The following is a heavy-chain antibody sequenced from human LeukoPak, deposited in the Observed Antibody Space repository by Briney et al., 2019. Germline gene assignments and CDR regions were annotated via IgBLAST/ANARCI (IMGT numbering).Heavy chain of an antibody. Sequence: GGSLRLSCAASGFTFSSYWMIWVRQAPGKGLEWVANIKQDGSEKYYVDSVKGRFTISRDNAKNSLYLQMNSLRAEDTAVYYCARDQYAEYYYAPGYDYWGQGTLVTVSS. V-gene: IGHV3-7*01. CDR2: IKQDGSEK. CDR1: GFTFSSYW. CDR3: ARDQYAEYYYAPGYDY. D-gene: IGHD3-10*01. J-gene: IGHJ4*02.